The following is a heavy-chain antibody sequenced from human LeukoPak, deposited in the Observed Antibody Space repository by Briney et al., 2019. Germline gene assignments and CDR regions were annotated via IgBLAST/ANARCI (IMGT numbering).Heavy chain of an antibody. CDR3: ARDLVTVTKGFDI. CDR2: ISYIGTT. D-gene: IGHD4-17*01. Sequence: SETLSLTCAVSDDSFSSHYWTWIRQPPGKGLEWIGYISYIGTTNYNPSLKGRVTISIDTSKNQFSLKLSSVTAADTAVYYCARDLVTVTKGFDIWGQGTMVSVSS. CDR1: DDSFSSHY. J-gene: IGHJ3*02. V-gene: IGHV4-59*11.